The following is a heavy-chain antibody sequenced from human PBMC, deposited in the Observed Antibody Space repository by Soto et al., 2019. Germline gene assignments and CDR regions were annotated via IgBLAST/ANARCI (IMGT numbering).Heavy chain of an antibody. D-gene: IGHD2-8*01. J-gene: IGHJ6*02. V-gene: IGHV3-30*04. CDR3: TTLGYCTNGVCQWGGYYYGMDV. Sequence: GGSLRLSCAASGFTFSFYAMHWVRQAPGKGLEWVAVISYNGRNKHYVDSVKGRFTISRDNSQDTLYLQMDSLKTEDTAVYYCTTLGYCTNGVCQWGGYYYGMDVWGQGTTVTVSS. CDR1: GFTFSFYA. CDR2: ISYNGRNK.